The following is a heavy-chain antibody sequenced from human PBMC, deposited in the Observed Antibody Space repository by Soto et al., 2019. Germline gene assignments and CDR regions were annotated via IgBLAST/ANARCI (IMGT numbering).Heavy chain of an antibody. CDR1: GGSISSGGYY. Sequence: QVQLQESGPGLVKPSQTLSLTCTVSGGSISSGGYYWSWIRQHPGKGLEWIGYINYSGSTYYNPSLQSRVTRSVDTSKNQFSLKLSSVTAADTAVYYCAGYCSGGSCYSPNWGQGTLVTVSS. J-gene: IGHJ4*02. CDR2: INYSGST. D-gene: IGHD2-15*01. CDR3: AGYCSGGSCYSPN. V-gene: IGHV4-31*03.